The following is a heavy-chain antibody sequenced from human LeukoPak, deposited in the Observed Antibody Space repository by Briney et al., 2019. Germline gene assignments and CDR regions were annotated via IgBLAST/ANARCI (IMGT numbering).Heavy chain of an antibody. Sequence: GGSLRLSCAASGFTFSSYAMSWVRQAPGKGLERVSAISGSGGSTYYADSVKGRFTISRDNSKNTLYLQMNSLRAEDTAVYYCAKPIWFGEPYWGYFDYWGQGTLVTVSS. CDR2: ISGSGGST. CDR3: AKPIWFGEPYWGYFDY. V-gene: IGHV3-23*01. J-gene: IGHJ4*02. D-gene: IGHD3-10*01. CDR1: GFTFSSYA.